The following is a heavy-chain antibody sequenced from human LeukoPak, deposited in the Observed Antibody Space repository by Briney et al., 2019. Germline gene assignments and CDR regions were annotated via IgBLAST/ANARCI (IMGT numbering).Heavy chain of an antibody. Sequence: ASETLSLTCTVSGGSISSSSYYWSWIRQPPGKGLEWIGYIYYSGSTNYNPSLKSRVTISVDTSKNQFSLKLSSVTAADTAVYYCASSGWYTKNWFDPWGQGTLVTVSS. CDR3: ASSGWYTKNWFDP. V-gene: IGHV4-61*01. J-gene: IGHJ5*02. CDR2: IYYSGST. D-gene: IGHD6-19*01. CDR1: GGSISSSSYY.